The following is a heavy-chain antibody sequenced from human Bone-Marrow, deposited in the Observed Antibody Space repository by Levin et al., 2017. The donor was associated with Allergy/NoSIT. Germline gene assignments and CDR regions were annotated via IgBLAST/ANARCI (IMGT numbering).Heavy chain of an antibody. V-gene: IGHV3-23*01. D-gene: IGHD1-7*01. CDR1: GFTFSSYA. CDR3: AKLGRGVKKLELFFDY. J-gene: IGHJ4*02. CDR2: ISGSGGST. Sequence: RASVKVSCAASGFTFSSYAMSWVRQAPGKGLEWVSAISGSGGSTYYADSVKGRFTISRDNSKNTLYLQMNSLRAEDTAVYYCAKLGRGVKKLELFFDYWGQGTLVTVSS.